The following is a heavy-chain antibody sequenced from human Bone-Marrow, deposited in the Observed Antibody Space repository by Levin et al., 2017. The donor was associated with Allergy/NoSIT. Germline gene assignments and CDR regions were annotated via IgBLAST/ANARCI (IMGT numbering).Heavy chain of an antibody. CDR2: ITMGGTTI. CDR1: GFTFSDYS. J-gene: IGHJ6*02. CDR3: ARGIFDYGMDV. D-gene: IGHD3-10*01. Sequence: SCAASGFTFSDYSMNWIRQAPGKGLEWVSSITMGGTTIYYPDSVKGRFTISRDNAKNSLYLQMDSLRAEDTAVYYCARGIFDYGMDVWGQGTTVTVSS. V-gene: IGHV3-11*01.